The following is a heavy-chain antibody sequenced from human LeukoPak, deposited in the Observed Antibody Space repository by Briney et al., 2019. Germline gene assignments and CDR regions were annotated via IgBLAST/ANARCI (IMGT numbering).Heavy chain of an antibody. CDR2: IYYSGIT. CDR3: ARDQAGSPNNWFDP. D-gene: IGHD1-26*01. V-gene: IGHV4-61*01. J-gene: IGHJ5*02. CDR1: GGSVSSGSYY. Sequence: SETLSLTCTVSGGSVSSGSYYWNRIRQPPGKGLEWIGCIYYSGITNYNPSLKSRVTISVHTSKNQFSLKLSSVTAADTAVYYCARDQAGSPNNWFDPWGQGTLVTVSS.